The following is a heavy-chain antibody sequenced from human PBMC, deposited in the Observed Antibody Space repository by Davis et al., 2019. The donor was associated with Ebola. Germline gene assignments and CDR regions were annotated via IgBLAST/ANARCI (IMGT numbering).Heavy chain of an antibody. J-gene: IGHJ6*04. Sequence: GESLKISCAASGFTFSSYAMHWVRQAPGKGLEWVAVICYDGSNKYYADSVKGRFTISRDNSKNTLYLQVNSLTTADTAVYYCAREWFGEDSILYYYFGMDVWGRGTTVTVSS. CDR3: AREWFGEDSILYYYFGMDV. CDR1: GFTFSSYA. CDR2: ICYDGSNK. D-gene: IGHD3-10*01. V-gene: IGHV3-30*04.